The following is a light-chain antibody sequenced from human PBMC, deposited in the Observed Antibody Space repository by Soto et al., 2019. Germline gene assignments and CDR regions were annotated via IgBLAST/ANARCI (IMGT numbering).Light chain of an antibody. CDR1: QSIGSW. J-gene: IGKJ1*01. V-gene: IGKV1-5*03. CDR3: QQYNDYWT. Sequence: DIQVTQSPSTLSASVGDRVTITCRASQSIGSWLAWFQQKPGKAPKLLIYQASTLENGVPSRFSGSGSGTEFTLTITSLQPDDFATYYCQQYNDYWTFGQGTKVDIK. CDR2: QAS.